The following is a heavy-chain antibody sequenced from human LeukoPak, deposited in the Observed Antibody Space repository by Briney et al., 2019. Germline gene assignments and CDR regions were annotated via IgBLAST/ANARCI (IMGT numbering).Heavy chain of an antibody. CDR1: GYTFTSYH. CDR2: ISAYKGNT. J-gene: IGHJ5*02. Sequence: ASVRVSCKASGYTFTSYHITWVRQAPGQGLEWMGWISAYKGNTNYAQTLQGRVTMTTDTSTSTAYMELRSLRSDDTAVYYCARSPMVRGVIIPRWFDPWGQGTLVTVSS. CDR3: ARSPMVRGVIIPRWFDP. V-gene: IGHV1-18*01. D-gene: IGHD3-10*01.